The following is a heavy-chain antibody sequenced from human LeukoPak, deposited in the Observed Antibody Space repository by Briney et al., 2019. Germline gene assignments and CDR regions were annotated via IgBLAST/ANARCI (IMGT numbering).Heavy chain of an antibody. CDR2: INSDGSST. D-gene: IGHD5-18*01. J-gene: IGHJ4*02. V-gene: IGHV3-74*01. CDR3: ERGGAYSYGYLDY. CDR1: GFTFSSYC. Sequence: GGSLRLSCAASGFTFSSYCMHWVRHAPGKGLGWVSRINSDGSSTSYADSVKGRFTISRDNDKNTLYLQMNILRAEDTAVYYCERGGAYSYGYLDYWGQGTLVTVSS.